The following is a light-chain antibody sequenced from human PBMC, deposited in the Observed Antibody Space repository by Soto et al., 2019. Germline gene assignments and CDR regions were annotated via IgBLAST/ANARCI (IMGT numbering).Light chain of an antibody. CDR3: MQGTYWPT. Sequence: DVVLTQSPLPLPVTLGQAASLSCRSSQSLVNSDGNTYLTWFQQRPGQSPRRLIYKVSNRDSGVPDRFSGSGSGTDFTLKINRVEAEDVGIYYCMQGTYWPTFGQGTRLEIK. CDR2: KVS. J-gene: IGKJ5*01. CDR1: QSLVNSDGNTY. V-gene: IGKV2-30*01.